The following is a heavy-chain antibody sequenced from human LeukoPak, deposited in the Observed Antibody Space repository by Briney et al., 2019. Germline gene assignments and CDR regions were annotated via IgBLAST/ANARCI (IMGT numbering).Heavy chain of an antibody. Sequence: PGGSLRLSCAASGFTFSTFAMIWVRQPPGKGLEWVSSIFPSGGEIHYADSVRGRFTISRDNSKSTLSLQMNSLRAEDTAVYYCAKDLYSGSYYFDYWGQGTLVTVSS. D-gene: IGHD1-26*01. V-gene: IGHV3-23*01. CDR1: GFTFSTFA. CDR2: IFPSGGEI. J-gene: IGHJ4*02. CDR3: AKDLYSGSYYFDY.